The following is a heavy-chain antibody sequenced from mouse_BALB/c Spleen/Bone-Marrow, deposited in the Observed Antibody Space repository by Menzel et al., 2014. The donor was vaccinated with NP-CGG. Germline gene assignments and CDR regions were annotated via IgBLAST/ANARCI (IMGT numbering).Heavy chain of an antibody. V-gene: IGHV1S132*01. J-gene: IGHJ3*01. D-gene: IGHD2-4*01. CDR3: SRNYDYDEGAWFTY. CDR2: IFPGTDTS. CDR1: GYTFTNYW. Sequence: QVQLQQSGAEVVKPGASVKLSCKTSGYTFTNYWIQWVKQRPGQGLGRIGEIFPGTDTSYYNEKFKDKATLTVDTSSSTAYIQLSNLTSEDSAVYFCSRNYDYDEGAWFTYWGQGTLVTVSA.